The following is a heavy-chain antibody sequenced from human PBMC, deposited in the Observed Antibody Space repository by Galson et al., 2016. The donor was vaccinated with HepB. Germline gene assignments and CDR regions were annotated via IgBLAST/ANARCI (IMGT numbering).Heavy chain of an antibody. CDR2: IKNRDTAT. CDR1: GFSFSNFA. Sequence: SLRLSCAVSGFSFSNFAMSWVRQAPGQGLELVAIIKNRDTATYYADSVKGRFVISRDNSKDTLFLQMNSLRADDTAIYYFVKLNPYGTSWVGALDYWGQGTLVTVSS. D-gene: IGHD6-13*01. J-gene: IGHJ4*02. CDR3: VKLNPYGTSWVGALDY. V-gene: IGHV3-23*01.